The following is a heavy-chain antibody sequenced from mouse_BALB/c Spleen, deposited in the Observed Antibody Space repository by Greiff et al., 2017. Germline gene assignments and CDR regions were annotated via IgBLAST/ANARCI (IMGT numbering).Heavy chain of an antibody. CDR1: GFAFSSYD. CDR3: ARQDYAFDY. V-gene: IGHV5-12-1*01. CDR2: ISSGGGST. Sequence: EVHLVESGGGLVKPGGSLKLSCAASGFAFSSYDMSWVRQTPEKRLEWVAYISSGGGSTYYPDTVKGRFTISRDNAKNTLYLQMSSLKSEDTAMYYCARQDYAFDYWGQGTTLTVSS. D-gene: IGHD2-4*01. J-gene: IGHJ2*01.